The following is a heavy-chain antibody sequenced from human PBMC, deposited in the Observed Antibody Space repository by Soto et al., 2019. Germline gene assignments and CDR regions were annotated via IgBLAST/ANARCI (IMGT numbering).Heavy chain of an antibody. CDR1: GASISGSY. D-gene: IGHD1-1*01. CDR3: VRDGTKTLRDWFDP. Sequence: LSLTCTVSGASISGSYWSWIRKSAGKGLEWLGRIYATGTTDYNPSLKSRVMMSVDTSKKQFSLKLRSVTAADTAVYYCVRDGTKTLRDWFDPWGQGISVTVSS. CDR2: IYATGTT. V-gene: IGHV4-4*07. J-gene: IGHJ5*02.